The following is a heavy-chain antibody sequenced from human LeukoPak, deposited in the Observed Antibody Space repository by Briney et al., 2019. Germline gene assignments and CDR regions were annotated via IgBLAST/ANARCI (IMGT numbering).Heavy chain of an antibody. V-gene: IGHV3-53*01. Sequence: PGGSLRLSCAVSGFSVSNNYMNWVRQAPGKGLEWVSLIYSRGGTSYAASVKGRFTISRDFSKNTVFLHMNSLRAEDTAMYYCARGDDSGYYDYFDYWGQGALVTVSS. D-gene: IGHD3-22*01. CDR3: ARGDDSGYYDYFDY. CDR2: IYSRGGT. J-gene: IGHJ4*02. CDR1: GFSVSNNY.